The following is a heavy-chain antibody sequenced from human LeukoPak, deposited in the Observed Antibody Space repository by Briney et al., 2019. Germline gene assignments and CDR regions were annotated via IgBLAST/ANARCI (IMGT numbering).Heavy chain of an antibody. CDR1: GYSFTSYW. J-gene: IGHJ4*02. CDR2: IYPGDSDT. Sequence: GESLKISCKGSGYSFTSYWIGWVRQMPGKGLEWMGIIYPGDSDTRYSPSFQGQVTISADKSISAAYLQWSSLKASDTAIYYCARGTKSDYVWGSYRSNPYYFDYWGQGTLVTVSS. CDR3: ARGTKSDYVWGSYRSNPYYFDY. D-gene: IGHD3-16*02. V-gene: IGHV5-51*01.